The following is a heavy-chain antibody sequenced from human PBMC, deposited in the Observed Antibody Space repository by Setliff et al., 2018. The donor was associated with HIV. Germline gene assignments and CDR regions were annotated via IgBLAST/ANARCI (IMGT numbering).Heavy chain of an antibody. J-gene: IGHJ4*02. CDR3: ARVSDCSSSGCSAGRFDY. CDR2: IYYTGNT. V-gene: IGHV4-59*01. Sequence: SETLSLTCSVASDTMSHYFWSWIRQAPGRGLEWIGYIYYTGNTNYNPSLQSRVTMSADTSKNQFSLKLISVTAADTAVYYCARVSDCSSSGCSAGRFDYWGQGTLVTVSS. D-gene: IGHD2-2*01. CDR1: SDTMSHYF.